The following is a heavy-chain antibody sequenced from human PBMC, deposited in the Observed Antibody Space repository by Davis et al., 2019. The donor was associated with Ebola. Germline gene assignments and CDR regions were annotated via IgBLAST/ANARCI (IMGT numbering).Heavy chain of an antibody. J-gene: IGHJ4*02. D-gene: IGHD1-26*01. CDR2: ISSRTSTI. CDR1: GFTFSGYS. Sequence: GESLKISCAASGFTFSGYSMAWVRQAPGKGLVFVSSISSRTSTISYADSVQVRFTISRDNAKSSLFLQLNSLRDEDTAVYYCVRDRGVGASSNARSFDYWGQGTLVTVSS. CDR3: VRDRGVGASSNARSFDY. V-gene: IGHV3-48*02.